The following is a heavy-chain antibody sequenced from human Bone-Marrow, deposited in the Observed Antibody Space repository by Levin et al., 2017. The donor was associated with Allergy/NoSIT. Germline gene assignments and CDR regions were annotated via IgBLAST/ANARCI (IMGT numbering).Heavy chain of an antibody. CDR2: INPSNGDT. D-gene: IGHD3-10*01. CDR3: ARGGSGTYPNYFHYGFDV. J-gene: IGHJ6*02. Sequence: GESLKISCKASGYMFNSYYIHWVRQAPGQGLEWMGWINPSNGDTKYADMNQGRVTLTRDTSTSTAYMEMYSLRSDDTAVYYCARGGSGTYPNYFHYGFDVWGQGTTVAV. CDR1: GYMFNSYY. V-gene: IGHV1-2*02.